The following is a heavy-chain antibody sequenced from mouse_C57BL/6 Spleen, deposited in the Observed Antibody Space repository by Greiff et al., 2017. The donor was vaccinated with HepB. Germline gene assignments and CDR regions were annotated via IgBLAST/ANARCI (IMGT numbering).Heavy chain of an antibody. Sequence: QVQLKQPGAELVRPGSSVKLSCKASGYTFTSYWMHWVKQRPIQGLEWIGNIDPSDSETHYNQKFKDKATLTVDKSSSTAYMQLSSLTSEDSAVYYCARAFYYYGSSSYYFDYWGQGTTLTVSS. D-gene: IGHD1-1*01. V-gene: IGHV1-52*01. CDR2: IDPSDSET. CDR3: ARAFYYYGSSSYYFDY. J-gene: IGHJ2*01. CDR1: GYTFTSYW.